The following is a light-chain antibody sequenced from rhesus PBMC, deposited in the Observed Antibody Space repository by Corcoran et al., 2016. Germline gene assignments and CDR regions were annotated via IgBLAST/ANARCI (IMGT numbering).Light chain of an antibody. V-gene: IGKV1-74*01. CDR3: PHSYGTPLT. Sequence: DIQMTQSPSSLSASVGDRVTITCRASENVNNYLHWYQQKPGKAPTLLIYAASTLQRGVPSRFSGSGSGKDDTFTISNLQPADVATYYCPHSYGTPLTFGGGTKVEIK. CDR2: AAS. CDR1: ENVNNY. J-gene: IGKJ4*01.